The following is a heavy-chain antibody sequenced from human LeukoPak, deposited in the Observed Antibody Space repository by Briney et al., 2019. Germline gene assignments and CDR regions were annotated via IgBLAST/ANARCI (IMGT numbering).Heavy chain of an antibody. V-gene: IGHV4-59*01. J-gene: IGHJ4*02. CDR2: ISYSGST. D-gene: IGHD5-18*01. Sequence: SETLSLTCTVSGGSFTPYYWSWIRQPPGKGLEWIGHISYSGSTNYNPSLKSRVTVSIDTSKNQVSLKLSSMTAADTAVYYCARGGRLWNDYWGQGTLVTVSS. CDR3: ARGGRLWNDY. CDR1: GGSFTPYY.